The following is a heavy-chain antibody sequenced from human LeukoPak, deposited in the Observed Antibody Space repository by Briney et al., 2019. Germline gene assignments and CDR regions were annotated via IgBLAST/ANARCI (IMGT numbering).Heavy chain of an antibody. V-gene: IGHV1-18*01. CDR1: GYTFTSYG. J-gene: IGHJ5*02. CDR2: IIAYNGNT. Sequence: ASVKVSCKASGYTFTSYGTSWVRQAPGQGLEWMGWIIAYNGNTNYAQKLQGRVTMTTDTSTSTAYMELRSLRSDDTAVYYCARDPIGYCSSTSCQNWFDPWGQGTLVTVSS. CDR3: ARDPIGYCSSTSCQNWFDP. D-gene: IGHD2-2*01.